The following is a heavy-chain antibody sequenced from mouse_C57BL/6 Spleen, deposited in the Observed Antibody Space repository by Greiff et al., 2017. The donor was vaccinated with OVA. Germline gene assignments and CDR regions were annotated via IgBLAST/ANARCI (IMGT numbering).Heavy chain of an antibody. CDR2: IYPGDGDT. CDR1: GYAFSSSW. V-gene: IGHV1-82*01. Sequence: QVQLQQSGPELVKPGASVKISCKASGYAFSSSWMNWVKQRPGKGLEWIGRIYPGDGDTNYNGKFKGKATLTADKSSSTAYMQLSSLTSEDSAVYFCASNYADYWGQGTTLTVSS. CDR3: ASNYADY. J-gene: IGHJ2*01.